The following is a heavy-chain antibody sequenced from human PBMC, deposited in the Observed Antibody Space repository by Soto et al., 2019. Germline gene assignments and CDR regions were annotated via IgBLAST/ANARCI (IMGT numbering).Heavy chain of an antibody. J-gene: IGHJ4*02. V-gene: IGHV1-46*01. CDR2: VNPSLGRA. D-gene: IGHD2-2*01. CDR3: ARAPYSSMSFFLDY. CDR1: GYTFTGLY. Sequence: ASVKVSCKASGYTFTGLYIHWVRLAPGQGLEWMGIVNPSLGRASYAQKFRDRVAMTWDTSTRIFYMELNSLRSDDTAVYYCARAPYSSMSFFLDYWGQGTPVTVSS.